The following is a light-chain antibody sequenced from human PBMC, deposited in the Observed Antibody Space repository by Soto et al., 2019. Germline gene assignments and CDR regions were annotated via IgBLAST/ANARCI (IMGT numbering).Light chain of an antibody. J-gene: IGKJ1*01. CDR3: QHTYSTPRT. CDR2: GAS. CDR1: QSLSDY. V-gene: IGKV1-39*01. Sequence: DIQMTQSPSSLSADVGDRVTITCRASQSLSDYLNWYQQKPGKAPNLLIHGASTLQSGVPSRFSGGGSGTEFTLTISSLQPEDFATYYCQHTYSTPRTFGQGTKVDIK.